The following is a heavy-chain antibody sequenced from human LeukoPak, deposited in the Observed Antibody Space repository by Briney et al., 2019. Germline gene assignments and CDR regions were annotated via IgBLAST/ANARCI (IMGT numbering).Heavy chain of an antibody. CDR2: ISSSSSYI. J-gene: IGHJ4*02. D-gene: IGHD2-15*01. Sequence: GGSLRLSCAASGFTFSSYSMNWVRQAPGKGLEWASSISSSSSYIYYADSVKGRFTISRDNAKNSLYLQMNSLRAEDTAVYYCARVWEGIGGYCSGGSCYSIDYWGQGTLVTVSS. CDR1: GFTFSSYS. CDR3: ARVWEGIGGYCSGGSCYSIDY. V-gene: IGHV3-21*01.